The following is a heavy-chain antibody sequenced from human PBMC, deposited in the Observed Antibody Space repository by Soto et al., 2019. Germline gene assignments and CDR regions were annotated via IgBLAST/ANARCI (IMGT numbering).Heavy chain of an antibody. CDR2: IYIGDST. V-gene: IGHV3-53*01. D-gene: IGHD2-21*02. Sequence: PVGSLRLSCAASGFTVSSSYLSWVRQSPGKGLEWVSIIYIGDSTYYADSVKGRFTLSRDNSKNTLYLQMDSLRPEDTAVYFCATSMTALIAFDIWGLGTMVTVSS. CDR3: ATSMTALIAFDI. J-gene: IGHJ3*02. CDR1: GFTVSSSY.